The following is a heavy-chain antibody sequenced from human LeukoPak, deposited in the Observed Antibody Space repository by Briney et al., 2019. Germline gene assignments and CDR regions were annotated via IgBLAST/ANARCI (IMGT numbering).Heavy chain of an antibody. Sequence: SETLSLTCTVSGGSISSYYWSWIRQPAGKGLEWIGRIYTSGSTNYNPSLKSRVTMSVDTSKNQFSLKLSSVTAADTAVYYCARASADFWSGSAVGIDPWGQGTLVTVSS. J-gene: IGHJ5*02. V-gene: IGHV4-4*07. CDR1: GGSISSYY. CDR3: ARASADFWSGSAVGIDP. D-gene: IGHD3-3*01. CDR2: IYTSGST.